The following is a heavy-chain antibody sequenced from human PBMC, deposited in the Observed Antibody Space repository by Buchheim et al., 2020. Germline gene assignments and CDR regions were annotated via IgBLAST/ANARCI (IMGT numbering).Heavy chain of an antibody. Sequence: QLQLQQSDPGLVKSSETLSLICTVSGGSISTSTFYWAWIRQPPGKGLEYIGTIYYSGTTYYNPSLKSRVTMSIDTSKNQFSLKLSSVTAADTAVYYCARSAVDDFWSGYYYPYWGQGTL. CDR3: ARSAVDDFWSGYYYPY. V-gene: IGHV4-39*07. CDR1: GGSISTSTFY. D-gene: IGHD3-3*01. J-gene: IGHJ4*02. CDR2: IYYSGTT.